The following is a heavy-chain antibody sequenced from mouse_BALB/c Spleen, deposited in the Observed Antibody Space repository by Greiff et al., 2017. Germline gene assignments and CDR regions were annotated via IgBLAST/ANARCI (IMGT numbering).Heavy chain of an antibody. D-gene: IGHD1-1*01. Sequence: VQLVESGPGLAAPSQSLSITCTVSGFSLTSYGVHWVRQPPGKGLEWLGVIWAGGSTNYNSALMSRLSISKDNSKSQVFLKMNSLQTDDTAMYYCARVDYGSSYRYFDVWGAGTTVTVSS. CDR1: GFSLTSYG. CDR2: IWAGGST. J-gene: IGHJ1*01. CDR3: ARVDYGSSYRYFDV. V-gene: IGHV2-9*02.